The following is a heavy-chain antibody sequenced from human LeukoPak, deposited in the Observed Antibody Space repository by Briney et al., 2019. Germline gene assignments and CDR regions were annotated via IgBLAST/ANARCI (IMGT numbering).Heavy chain of an antibody. Sequence: SENLSLTCAVYGGSFSGYYWSWIRQPPGKGLEWIGEINHSGSTNYNPSLKSRVTISVDTSKNKFSLKLSSVIAADTAAIYCGRGLGDYVWVSYQLRHRVADYWGQGTLVTVP. CDR1: GGSFSGYY. V-gene: IGHV4-34*01. CDR2: INHSGST. J-gene: IGHJ4*02. CDR3: GRGLGDYVWVSYQLRHRVADY. D-gene: IGHD3-16*02.